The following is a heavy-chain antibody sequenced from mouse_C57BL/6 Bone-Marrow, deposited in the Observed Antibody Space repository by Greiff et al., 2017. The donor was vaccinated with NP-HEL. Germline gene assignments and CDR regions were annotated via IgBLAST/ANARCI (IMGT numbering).Heavy chain of an antibody. D-gene: IGHD1-1*01. CDR3: ARLTTVVVTRYFDV. V-gene: IGHV1-81*01. Sequence: LVESGAELARPGASVKLSCKASGYTFPSYGISWVKQRTGQGLEWIGEIYPRSGNTYYNEKFKGKATLTAAKSSSTAYMEIRSLTSEDSAVYFCARLTTVVVTRYFDVWGTGTTVTVSS. CDR2: IYPRSGNT. CDR1: GYTFPSYG. J-gene: IGHJ1*03.